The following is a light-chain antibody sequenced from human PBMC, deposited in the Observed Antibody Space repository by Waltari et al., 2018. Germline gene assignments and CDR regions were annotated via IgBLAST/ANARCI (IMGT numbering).Light chain of an antibody. J-gene: IGKJ2*01. CDR2: GAS. CDR3: QQYGSSPLYT. CDR1: QSVSRSY. V-gene: IGKV3-20*01. Sequence: ETVVTQSPAPLSVSPGERATLSCRASQSVSRSYLAWYQQKTGQAPRLLIYGASSRATGIPDRFSGSGSGKDFTLTSSRLEPEDFAVYYCQQYGSSPLYTFGQGTKLEIK.